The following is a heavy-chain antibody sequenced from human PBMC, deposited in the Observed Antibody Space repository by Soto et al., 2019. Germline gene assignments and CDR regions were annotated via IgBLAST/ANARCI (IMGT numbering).Heavy chain of an antibody. CDR2: IYHGGTT. V-gene: IGHV4-38-2*02. D-gene: IGHD2-21*02. CDR3: ARVHVMVVAGSTFDY. CDR1: GYSISDPSY. J-gene: IGHJ4*01. Sequence: SETLYLTSTFSGYSISDPSYFALLRQAPGQGPEWIASIYHGGTTFYNPSLKSRISISVDTSNNQFSLKLRSVTAEDTAVYHCARVHVMVVAGSTFDYWGHGSLVTVSS.